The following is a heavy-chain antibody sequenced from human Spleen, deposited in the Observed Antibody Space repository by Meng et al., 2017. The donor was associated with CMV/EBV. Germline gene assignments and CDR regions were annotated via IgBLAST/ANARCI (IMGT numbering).Heavy chain of an antibody. CDR2: TVPILNNP. Sequence: SVKVSCKASGGTLSSYSINWVRQAPGHGLEWMGGTVPILNNPNYAQNFQDRVTITADKSMMTVYMELSALRSDDTAVYYCARFDSGGSGSYFVAWFDPWGQGTLVTVSS. CDR1: GGTLSSYS. D-gene: IGHD3-10*01. V-gene: IGHV1-69*10. J-gene: IGHJ5*02. CDR3: ARFDSGGSGSYFVAWFDP.